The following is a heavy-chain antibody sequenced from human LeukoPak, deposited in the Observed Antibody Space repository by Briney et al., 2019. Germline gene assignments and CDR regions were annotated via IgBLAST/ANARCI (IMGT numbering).Heavy chain of an antibody. V-gene: IGHV4-39*01. CDR2: IYYSGST. CDR1: GGSIISSNYY. Sequence: SETLSLTCTVSGGSIISSNYYWGWLRQPPGKGLEWIGNIYYSGSTYYNPSLKSRVTISVDTSKNQFSLKLNSVTAADTAVYYCARGPTAMVRNWFDPWGQGTLVTVSS. D-gene: IGHD5-18*01. J-gene: IGHJ5*02. CDR3: ARGPTAMVRNWFDP.